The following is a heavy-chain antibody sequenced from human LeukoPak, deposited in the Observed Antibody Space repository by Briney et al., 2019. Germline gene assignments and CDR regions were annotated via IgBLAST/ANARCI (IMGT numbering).Heavy chain of an antibody. CDR1: GFTFSSYW. Sequence: GGSLRLSCAASGFTFSSYWMSWVRQAPGKGLDWVANIKQDGSQKYYEDSVKGRFTISRDNAKNSLYLQMNSLRVEDTAVYYCARLGLPDYWGQGALVTVSS. V-gene: IGHV3-7*03. CDR3: ARLGLPDY. CDR2: IKQDGSQK. D-gene: IGHD2-21*01. J-gene: IGHJ4*02.